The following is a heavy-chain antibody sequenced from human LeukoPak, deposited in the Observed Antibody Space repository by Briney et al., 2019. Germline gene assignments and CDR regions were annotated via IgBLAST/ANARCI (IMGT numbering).Heavy chain of an antibody. J-gene: IGHJ3*02. V-gene: IGHV1-18*01. CDR3: ARCKRRGSYKANEAFDI. D-gene: IGHD1-26*01. CDR2: ISAYNGNT. CDR1: GYTFTSYG. Sequence: ASVKVSCKASGYTFTSYGISWVRQAPGQGLEWMGWISAYNGNTNYAQKLQGRVTMTTDTSTSTAYMELRSLRSDDTAVYYCARCKRRGSYKANEAFDIWGQGTMVTVSS.